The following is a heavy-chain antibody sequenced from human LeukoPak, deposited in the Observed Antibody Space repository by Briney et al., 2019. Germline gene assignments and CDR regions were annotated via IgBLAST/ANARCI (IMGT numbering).Heavy chain of an antibody. CDR2: ISSSSSTI. Sequence: PGGSLRLSCAASAFPFSSYSMNWVRQAPGKGLEWVPYISSSSSTIYYADSVKGRFTISRDNAKNSLYLQMNSLRAEDTAVYFCARDRLGYYYYMDVWGKGTTVTVSS. D-gene: IGHD4-11*01. CDR3: ARDRLGYYYYMDV. CDR1: AFPFSSYS. J-gene: IGHJ6*03. V-gene: IGHV3-48*04.